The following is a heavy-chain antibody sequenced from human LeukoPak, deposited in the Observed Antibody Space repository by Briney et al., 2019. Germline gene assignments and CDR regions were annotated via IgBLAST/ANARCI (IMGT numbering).Heavy chain of an antibody. Sequence: GGSLRLSCAASGFTFDDYTMHWVRQAPGKGLEWVSLISWDGGSTYYADSVKGRFTISRDNSKNSLYLQMNSLRTEDTAVYYCARADDSGSYWGQGTLVTVSS. CDR2: ISWDGGST. J-gene: IGHJ4*02. D-gene: IGHD6-25*01. V-gene: IGHV3-43*01. CDR1: GFTFDDYT. CDR3: ARADDSGSY.